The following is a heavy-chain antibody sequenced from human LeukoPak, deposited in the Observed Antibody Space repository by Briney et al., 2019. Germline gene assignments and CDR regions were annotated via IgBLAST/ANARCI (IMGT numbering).Heavy chain of an antibody. CDR2: IHYTGST. CDR3: ARGGYYGSGNDFRFDP. D-gene: IGHD3-10*01. Sequence: TSSETLSLTCTVSGGSINSYYWSWIRQPPGKGLECIGYIHYTGSTNYNPSLKSRVTISVDTSKSQFSLKLSSVTAADTAIYYCARGGYYGSGNDFRFDPWGQGTLVTVSS. V-gene: IGHV4-59*01. J-gene: IGHJ5*02. CDR1: GGSINSYY.